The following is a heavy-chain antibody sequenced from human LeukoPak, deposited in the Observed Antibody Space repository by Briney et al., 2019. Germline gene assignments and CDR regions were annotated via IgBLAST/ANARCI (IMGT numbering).Heavy chain of an antibody. CDR1: GGSISSYY. J-gene: IGHJ4*02. CDR3: VRDKGDVTRASSERFDY. V-gene: IGHV4-59*01. Sequence: SETLSLTCTVSGGSISSYYWSWLRQPPGKGLEWIGYIFYSGTTNYTPSLKSRVAISVDTSKNHFSLKLSSVTAADTAVYYCVRDKGDVTRASSERFDYWGQGTLVTVSS. CDR2: IFYSGTT. D-gene: IGHD4-17*01.